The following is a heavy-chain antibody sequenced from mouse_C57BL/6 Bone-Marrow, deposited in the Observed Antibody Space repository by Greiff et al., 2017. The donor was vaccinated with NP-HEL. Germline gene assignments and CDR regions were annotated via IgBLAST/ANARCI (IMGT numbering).Heavy chain of an antibody. V-gene: IGHV1-69*01. Sequence: QVQLKESGAELVMPGASVKLSCKASGYTFTSYWMHWVKQRPGQGLEWIGEIDPSDSYTNYNHKFKGKSTLTVDKSSSTAYMQLSSLTSEDSAVYYGARAGPITTVVARHFAYWGQGTLVTVSA. CDR3: ARAGPITTVVARHFAY. D-gene: IGHD1-1*01. CDR1: GYTFTSYW. CDR2: IDPSDSYT. J-gene: IGHJ3*01.